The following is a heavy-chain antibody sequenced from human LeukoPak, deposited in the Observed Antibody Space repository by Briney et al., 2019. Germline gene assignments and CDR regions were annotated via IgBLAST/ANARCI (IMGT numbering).Heavy chain of an antibody. CDR1: GGSISSYY. J-gene: IGHJ4*02. CDR3: ARAQNSGSYYNVRIQFDY. D-gene: IGHD3-10*01. V-gene: IGHV4-34*01. CDR2: INHSGST. Sequence: PSETLSLTCTVSGGSISSYYWSWIRQPPGKGLEWIGEINHSGSTNYNPSLKSRVTISVDTSKNQFSLKLSSVTAADTAVYYCARAQNSGSYYNVRIQFDYWGQGTLVTVSS.